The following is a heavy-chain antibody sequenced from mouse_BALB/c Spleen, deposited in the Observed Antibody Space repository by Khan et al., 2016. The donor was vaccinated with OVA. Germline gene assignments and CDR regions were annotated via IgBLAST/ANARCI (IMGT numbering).Heavy chain of an antibody. CDR1: GYSITSDYA. Sequence: EVELVESGPGLVKPSQSLSLTCTVTGYSITSDYAWNWIRQFPGNKLEWMGFISYSGHTNYNPSLKSRISITRDTSKNQFFLQLNSVTTEDTATYYCARVYGGDCDYWGQGTTRTVSS. J-gene: IGHJ2*01. CDR3: ARVYGGDCDY. CDR2: ISYSGHT. V-gene: IGHV3-2*02. D-gene: IGHD1-1*01.